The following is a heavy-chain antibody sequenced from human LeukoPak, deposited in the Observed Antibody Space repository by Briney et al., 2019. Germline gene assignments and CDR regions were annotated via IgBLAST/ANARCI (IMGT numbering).Heavy chain of an antibody. CDR3: ARGSRPVYNLLTGKRYFDY. CDR1: GYTFTGYY. CDR2: INPNSGGT. Sequence: GASVKVSCKASGYTFTGYYMHWVRQAPGQGLEWMGWINPNSGGTTYAQKFRGRLTMTRDMSTSTVYMELSSLRSEDTAVYYCARGSRPVYNLLTGKRYFDYWGQGTLLTVSS. D-gene: IGHD3-9*01. V-gene: IGHV1-2*02. J-gene: IGHJ4*02.